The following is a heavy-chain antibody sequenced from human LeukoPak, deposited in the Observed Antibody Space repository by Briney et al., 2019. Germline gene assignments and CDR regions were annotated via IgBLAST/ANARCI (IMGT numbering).Heavy chain of an antibody. CDR2: INHSGST. Sequence: PXXTLSLTCAVXXGSFSXYYWSWIRQPPGKGLEWIGEINHSGSTNYNPSLKSGGTISVDTSKNQFSLKLSSVPAADTAVYYCARQPITMVRGVIITSWGQGTLLTVSS. J-gene: IGHJ4*02. V-gene: IGHV4-34*01. CDR1: XGSFSXYY. D-gene: IGHD3-10*01. CDR3: ARQPITMVRGVIITS.